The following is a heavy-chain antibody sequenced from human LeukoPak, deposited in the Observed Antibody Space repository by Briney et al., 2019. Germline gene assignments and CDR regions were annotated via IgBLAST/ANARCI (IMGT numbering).Heavy chain of an antibody. CDR1: GGTFSSYA. CDR2: IIPILGIA. J-gene: IGHJ4*02. CDR3: ARAYCSGGSCYSGPGSYFDY. D-gene: IGHD2-15*01. V-gene: IGHV1-69*10. Sequence: ASVKVSCKASGGTFSSYAISWVRQAPGQGLEWMGGIIPILGIANYAQKFQGRVTITADKSTSTAYMELSSLRSEDTAVYYCARAYCSGGSCYSGPGSYFDYWGQGTLVTVSS.